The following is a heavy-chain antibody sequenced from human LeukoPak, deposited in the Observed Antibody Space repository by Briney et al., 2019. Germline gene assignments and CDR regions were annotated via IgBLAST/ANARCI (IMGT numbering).Heavy chain of an antibody. CDR3: AKDRDSYGNYYFDY. CDR2: ISWNSGSI. D-gene: IGHD5-18*01. CDR1: GFTFDDYA. V-gene: IGHV3-9*01. Sequence: PGRSLRLSCAASGFTFDDYAMHWVRQAPGKGLEWVSGISWNSGSIGCADSVKGRFTISRDNAKNSLYQQMNSLRAEDTALYYCAKDRDSYGNYYFDYWGQGTLVTVSS. J-gene: IGHJ4*02.